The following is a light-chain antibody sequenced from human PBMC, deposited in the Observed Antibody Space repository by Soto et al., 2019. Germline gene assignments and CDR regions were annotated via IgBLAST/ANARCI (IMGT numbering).Light chain of an antibody. Sequence: DFVLTQSQLSLPVTPGEPASISCRSSQSLLHSNGYNYLDWYLQKPGQSPRLLIYLASSRASGVPDRFSGSGSGTDFTLKISRVEAEDVGVYYCMQALQAPQLTFGGGTKVEIK. CDR3: MQALQAPQLT. CDR1: QSLLHSNGYNY. V-gene: IGKV2-28*01. CDR2: LAS. J-gene: IGKJ4*01.